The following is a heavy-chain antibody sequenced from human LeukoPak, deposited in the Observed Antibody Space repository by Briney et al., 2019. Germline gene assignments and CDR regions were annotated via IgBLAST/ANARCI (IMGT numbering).Heavy chain of an antibody. V-gene: IGHV3-33*01. J-gene: IGHJ2*01. Sequence: PGGSLRLSCAASGFTFSNYGMHWARQAPGKGLEWVALIWYDGNNKYYVDSVKGRFTVSRDNSKNTLYLQMNSLRAEDTAVYYCARDLAAGEHFYFDLWGRGALVTVSS. CDR1: GFTFSNYG. CDR3: ARDLAAGEHFYFDL. CDR2: IWYDGNNK. D-gene: IGHD7-27*01.